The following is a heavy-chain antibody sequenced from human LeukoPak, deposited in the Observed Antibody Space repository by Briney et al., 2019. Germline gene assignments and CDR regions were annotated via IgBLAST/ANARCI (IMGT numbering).Heavy chain of an antibody. CDR3: VYYAYVWGSYPGDS. CDR2: ISVSGDNT. J-gene: IGHJ4*02. V-gene: IGHV3-23*01. Sequence: RSLRLSCAASGFTFRNYAMSWVRQAPGKGLEWVSGISVSGDNTKYADSVKGRFTISRDNSKNTLFLQMNSLRAEDTAVYYCVYYAYVWGSYPGDSWGQGTLVTVSS. CDR1: GFTFRNYA. D-gene: IGHD3-16*02.